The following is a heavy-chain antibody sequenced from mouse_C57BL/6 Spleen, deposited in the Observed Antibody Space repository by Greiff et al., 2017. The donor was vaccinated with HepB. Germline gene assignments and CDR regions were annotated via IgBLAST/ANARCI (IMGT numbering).Heavy chain of an antibody. V-gene: IGHV1-69*01. Sequence: VKLQQPGAELVMPGASVKLSCKASGYTFTSYWMHWVKQRPGQGLEWIGEIDPSDSYTNYNQKFKGKSTLTVDKSSSTAYMQLSSLTSEDSAVYYCARPYGSSYGFDYWGQGTTLTVSS. D-gene: IGHD1-1*01. CDR1: GYTFTSYW. CDR2: IDPSDSYT. CDR3: ARPYGSSYGFDY. J-gene: IGHJ2*01.